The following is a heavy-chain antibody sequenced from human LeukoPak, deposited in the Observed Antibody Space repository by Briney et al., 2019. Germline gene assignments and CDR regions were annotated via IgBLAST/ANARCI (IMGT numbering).Heavy chain of an antibody. CDR1: GFTVSSNY. Sequence: PGGSLRLSCAASGFTVSSNYMSWVRQAPGKGLEWVSVIYSGGSTYYADSVKGRFTISRDNSENTLYLQMNSLRAEDTAVYYCARTGQLPPYYYGMDVWGQGTTVTVSS. D-gene: IGHD2-2*01. V-gene: IGHV3-66*01. J-gene: IGHJ6*02. CDR3: ARTGQLPPYYYGMDV. CDR2: IYSGGST.